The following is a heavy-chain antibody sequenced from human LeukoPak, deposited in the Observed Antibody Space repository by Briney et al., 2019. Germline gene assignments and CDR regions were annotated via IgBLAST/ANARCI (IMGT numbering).Heavy chain of an antibody. V-gene: IGHV3-74*01. CDR2: ITSDGSST. D-gene: IGHD3-16*01. CDR3: ARDYAVGETFDI. CDR1: GFTFSSYW. Sequence: GGSLRLSCAASGFTFSSYWMHWVRQAPGEGLVWVARITSDGSSTSHADSVKGRFTISRDNAKNTLYLQMNSLRAEDTAVYYCARDYAVGETFDIWGQGTLVTVSS. J-gene: IGHJ3*02.